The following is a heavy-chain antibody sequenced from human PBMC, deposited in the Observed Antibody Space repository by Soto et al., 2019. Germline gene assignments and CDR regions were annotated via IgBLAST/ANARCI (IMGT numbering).Heavy chain of an antibody. CDR1: GFTFSNYA. Sequence: PGGSLRLSCAASGFTFSNYAMHWVRQAPGKGLEYVSTISSDGGSTYYANSVKGRFTISRDNSRNTLYLQMGSLRAEDMAVYYCARGYRSSWLLFDYWGQGTLVTVSS. D-gene: IGHD6-13*01. J-gene: IGHJ4*02. CDR2: ISSDGGST. V-gene: IGHV3-64*01. CDR3: ARGYRSSWLLFDY.